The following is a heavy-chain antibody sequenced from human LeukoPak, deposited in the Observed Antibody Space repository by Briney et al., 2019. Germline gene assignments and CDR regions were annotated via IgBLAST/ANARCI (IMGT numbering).Heavy chain of an antibody. CDR1: GGSISSGGYS. V-gene: IGHV4-30-2*01. CDR2: IYHSGST. J-gene: IGHJ3*02. Sequence: SETLSLTCAVSGGSISSGGYSWSWIRQPPGKGLEWIVYIYHSGSTYYNPSLKSQVTISVDRSKNQFSLKLSSVTAADTAVYYCARDSGDYALSAFDIWGQGTMVTVSS. CDR3: ARDSGDYALSAFDI. D-gene: IGHD4-17*01.